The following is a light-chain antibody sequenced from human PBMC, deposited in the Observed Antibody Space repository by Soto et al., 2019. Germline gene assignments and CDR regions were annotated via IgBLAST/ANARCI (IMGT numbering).Light chain of an antibody. CDR2: FAS. CDR3: QQSYSSLVRFT. V-gene: IGKV1-39*01. Sequence: DIQMTQSPSSLSASVGDRVTITCRASQSTGTYLNWYQQKPGKAPKLLIYFASILQSGVPSRFSGSGSGADFTLTISSLQPEDFATYYCQQSYSSLVRFTFGQGTNLGIK. J-gene: IGKJ2*01. CDR1: QSTGTY.